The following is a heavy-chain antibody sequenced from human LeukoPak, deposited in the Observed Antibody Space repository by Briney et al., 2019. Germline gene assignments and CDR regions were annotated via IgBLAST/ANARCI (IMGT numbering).Heavy chain of an antibody. J-gene: IGHJ4*02. D-gene: IGHD1-14*01. CDR2: IHRSGRP. Sequence: SETLSLTCTVSLDSTTSNFWSWVRQPPEKGLEWIGEIHRSGRPNYNPSLQSRVTISIDRSRNQIALELSSGTAADTAVYYCAREILGGFNPGAYWGQGTLVTVFS. CDR3: AREILGGFNPGAY. CDR1: LDSTTSNF. V-gene: IGHV4-4*02.